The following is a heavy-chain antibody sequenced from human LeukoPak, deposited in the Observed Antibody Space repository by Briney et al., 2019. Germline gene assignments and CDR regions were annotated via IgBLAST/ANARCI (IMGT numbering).Heavy chain of an antibody. CDR3: ARLYSGGRYANAFDI. V-gene: IGHV3-13*01. Sequence: PGGSLRLSCAASGFTFGDYDMQWVRQATGKGLEWVSAIRSIGDRFYSGSVKGRFTISRENAKNTLYLEMNSLRVGDTAVYYCARLYSGGRYANAFDIWGQGTVVTVSS. CDR1: GFTFGDYD. J-gene: IGHJ3*02. D-gene: IGHD6-19*01. CDR2: IRSIGDR.